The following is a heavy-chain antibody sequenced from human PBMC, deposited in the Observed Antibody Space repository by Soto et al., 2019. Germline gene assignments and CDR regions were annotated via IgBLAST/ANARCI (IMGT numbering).Heavy chain of an antibody. V-gene: IGHV3-23*01. CDR2: ISGSGGST. CDR3: AKVVVAATHAFYYYGMDV. CDR1: GFTFSSYA. D-gene: IGHD2-15*01. Sequence: GGSLRLSCAASGFTFSSYAMSWVRQAPGKGLEWVSAISGSGGSTYYADSVKGRFTISRDNSKNTLYLQMNSLRAEDTAVYYCAKVVVAATHAFYYYGMDVWGQGTTVTVSS. J-gene: IGHJ6*02.